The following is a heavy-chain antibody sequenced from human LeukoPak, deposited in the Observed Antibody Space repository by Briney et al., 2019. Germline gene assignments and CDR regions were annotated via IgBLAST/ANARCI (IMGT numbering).Heavy chain of an antibody. CDR3: AKFHSSGCPFDY. Sequence: GGSLRLSCAASGFTFSSYGMHLVRQAPGKGLEWVAVISYDGSNKYYADSVKGRFTISRDNSKNTLCLQMNSLRAEDTAVYYCAKFHSSGCPFDYWGQGTLVTVSS. D-gene: IGHD6-19*01. CDR2: ISYDGSNK. CDR1: GFTFSSYG. V-gene: IGHV3-30*18. J-gene: IGHJ4*02.